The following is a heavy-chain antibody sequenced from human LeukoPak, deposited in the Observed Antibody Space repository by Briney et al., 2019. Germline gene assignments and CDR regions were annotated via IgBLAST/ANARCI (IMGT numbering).Heavy chain of an antibody. J-gene: IGHJ6*03. CDR1: GYTFTGYY. V-gene: IGHV1-2*02. CDR2: MNPNSRGT. CDR3: ARDPASGYYDFWSGYYTYMDV. D-gene: IGHD3-3*01. Sequence: GASVKVSCKASGYTFTGYYMHWVRQAPGQGLESMGWMNPNSRGTNYAQKFQGRVTMTRDTSISTAYMELSRLRSDDTAVYYCARDPASGYYDFWSGYYTYMDVWGKGTTVTVSS.